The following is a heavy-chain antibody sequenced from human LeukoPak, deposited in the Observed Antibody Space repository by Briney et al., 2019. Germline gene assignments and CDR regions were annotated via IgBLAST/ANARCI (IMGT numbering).Heavy chain of an antibody. CDR3: ASAPYYYDSTWFDP. J-gene: IGHJ5*02. D-gene: IGHD3-22*01. CDR1: GGSISSYY. Sequence: NTSETLSLTCTVSGGSISSYYWSWIRQPPGKGLEWIGYIYYSGSTNYNPSLKSRVTISVDTSKNQFSLKLSSVTAADTAVYYCASAPYYYDSTWFDPWGQGTLVTVSS. CDR2: IYYSGST. V-gene: IGHV4-59*01.